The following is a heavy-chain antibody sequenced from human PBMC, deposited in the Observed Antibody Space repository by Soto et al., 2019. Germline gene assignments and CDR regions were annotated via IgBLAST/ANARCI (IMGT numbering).Heavy chain of an antibody. CDR1: GGSFSSYA. CDR3: ARILGHSTTWYLNAMDV. D-gene: IGHD6-13*01. J-gene: IGHJ6*02. V-gene: IGHV1-69*01. Sequence: QVQLVQSGAEVKKPGSSVKVSCKASGGSFSSYAISWVRQTPGQGLEWMGGIIPIFDTTNYAQKFQGRVTITADEPTSTSYMELSSLRSEDTAVYYCARILGHSTTWYLNAMDVWGQATTVTVSS. CDR2: IIPIFDTT.